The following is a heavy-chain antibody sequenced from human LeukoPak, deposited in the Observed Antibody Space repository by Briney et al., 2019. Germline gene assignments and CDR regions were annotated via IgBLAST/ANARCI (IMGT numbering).Heavy chain of an antibody. Sequence: GSLRLSCAASGFTFSSYGMSWARQAPGKGLEWVSAIGGRDGSTYYADSVKGRFTISRDNSKNTLYVQMNSLRAEDTAVYYCAKGHYYGSGSLDYWGQGTLVTVSS. CDR2: IGGRDGST. V-gene: IGHV3-23*01. D-gene: IGHD3-10*01. J-gene: IGHJ4*02. CDR1: GFTFSSYG. CDR3: AKGHYYGSGSLDY.